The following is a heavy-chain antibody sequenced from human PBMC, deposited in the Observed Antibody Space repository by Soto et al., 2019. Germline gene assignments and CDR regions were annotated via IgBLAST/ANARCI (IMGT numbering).Heavy chain of an antibody. Sequence: TSETLSLTSTVSGGSIMSGDYYWSWIRQPPVKGLEGMGNIYYSGNTHYNPSLQSRVTISLDKSKNLFSLNLSSVTAADTALYYCGRDRYYRTRTYYPFSCGMEVWSQG. CDR2: IYYSGNT. CDR3: GRDRYYRTRTYYPFSCGMEV. V-gene: IGHV4-30-4*01. D-gene: IGHD3-10*01. J-gene: IGHJ6*02. CDR1: GGSIMSGDYY.